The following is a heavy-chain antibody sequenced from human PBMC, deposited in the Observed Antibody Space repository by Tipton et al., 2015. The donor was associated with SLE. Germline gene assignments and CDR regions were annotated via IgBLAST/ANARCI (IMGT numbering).Heavy chain of an antibody. CDR1: GFYITSGFN. D-gene: IGHD3-10*01. Sequence: LSCTVSGFYITSGFNWGWIRQPPGKGLEWIGIIYHTGTTKYSPSLQRRVAISVDTSRNQFSLKLNSLTAADTAVYYCARDFGNVGRFDSWGQGTLVTVSS. CDR3: ARDFGNVGRFDS. V-gene: IGHV4-38-2*02. CDR2: IYHTGTT. J-gene: IGHJ5*01.